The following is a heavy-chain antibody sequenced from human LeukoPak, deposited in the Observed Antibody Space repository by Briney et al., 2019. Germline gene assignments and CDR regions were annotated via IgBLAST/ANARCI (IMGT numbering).Heavy chain of an antibody. CDR1: GGSIGTFY. Sequence: PSETLSLTCTASGGSIGTFYWSWIRQSPGKGLEWIGYIYVTATRYNPYLQSRLTISVDRSRNQFFLNLSSVAAADTAVYYCARHIGGGIEDMDVWGKGTKVIVSS. CDR2: IYVTAT. CDR3: ARHIGGGIEDMDV. V-gene: IGHV4-59*08. J-gene: IGHJ6*03. D-gene: IGHD3-16*02.